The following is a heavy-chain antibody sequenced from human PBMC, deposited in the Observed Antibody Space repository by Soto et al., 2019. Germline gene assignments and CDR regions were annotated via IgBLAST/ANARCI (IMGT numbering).Heavy chain of an antibody. CDR1: GFSLITTGVV. D-gene: IGHD3-16*01. CDR3: AHRGGATVGLYYFDY. Sequence: SGPTLVNPTQTLTLTCTFSGFSLITTGVVVSWIRQPPGKALEWLALIYWHDDKRYSPSLKSGLTITKDTSKNQVVLTMTNMDPVDTATYYCAHRGGATVGLYYFDYWGQGALVTVSS. J-gene: IGHJ4*02. CDR2: IYWHDDK. V-gene: IGHV2-5*01.